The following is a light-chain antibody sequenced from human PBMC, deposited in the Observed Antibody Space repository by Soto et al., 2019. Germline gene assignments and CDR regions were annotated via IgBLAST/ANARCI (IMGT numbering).Light chain of an antibody. Sequence: DIQMTQSPSTLSASVGDRVTITCRASQSFSSWLAWYQQKPGRAPNLLIYKASSLESGVPSRFSGSGSGTEFTLTISSLQPDDFASYYCLQYNSYPWTFGQGTKVENK. CDR3: LQYNSYPWT. V-gene: IGKV1-5*03. J-gene: IGKJ1*01. CDR1: QSFSSW. CDR2: KAS.